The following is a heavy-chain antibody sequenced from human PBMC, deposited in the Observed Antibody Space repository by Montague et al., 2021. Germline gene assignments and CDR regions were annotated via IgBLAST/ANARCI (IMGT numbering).Heavy chain of an antibody. Sequence: SETLSLTFTVSGDSTSSKYFWSWVRQPLGKGLEWIGEIYHGTTSYSPSLRGRLTVSMDTSKNQFSLKLSSVTAADTAIYYCAVGSESAWELLHHWGQGILVTVSS. CDR2: IYHGTT. CDR1: GDSTSSKYF. CDR3: AVGSESAWELLHH. D-gene: IGHD1-26*01. V-gene: IGHV4-4*02. J-gene: IGHJ5*02.